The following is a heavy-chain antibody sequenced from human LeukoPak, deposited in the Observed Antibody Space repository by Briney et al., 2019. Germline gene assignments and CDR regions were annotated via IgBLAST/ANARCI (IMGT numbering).Heavy chain of an antibody. Sequence: GGSLRLSCAASGFNFRAYGMHWVRQAPGKGLEWVSFIRYDGDNAYYADSVKGRFAISRDNWKNTLYLQLNSLRVEDTAVYYCARAGYSSSWYIDGFDYWGQGTLVTVSS. J-gene: IGHJ4*02. V-gene: IGHV3-30*02. D-gene: IGHD6-13*01. CDR2: IRYDGDNA. CDR3: ARAGYSSSWYIDGFDY. CDR1: GFNFRAYG.